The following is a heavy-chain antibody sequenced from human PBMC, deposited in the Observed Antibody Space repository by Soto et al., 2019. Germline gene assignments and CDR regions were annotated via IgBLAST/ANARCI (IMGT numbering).Heavy chain of an antibody. CDR3: AREHYGSGSYIYYYYGMDV. Sequence: PGGSLRLSCAASGFTFSSYSMNWVRQAPGKGLEWVSSISSSSSYIYYADSVKGRFTISRDNAKNSLYLQMNSLRAEDTAVYYCAREHYGSGSYIYYYYGMDVWGQGTTVTVSS. D-gene: IGHD3-10*01. CDR1: GFTFSSYS. J-gene: IGHJ6*02. V-gene: IGHV3-21*01. CDR2: ISSSSSYI.